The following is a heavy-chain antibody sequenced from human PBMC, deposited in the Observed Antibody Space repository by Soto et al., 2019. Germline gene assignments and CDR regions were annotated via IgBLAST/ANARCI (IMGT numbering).Heavy chain of an antibody. CDR2: IYYTGST. CDR1: GDSISSGADY. J-gene: IGHJ5*02. Sequence: QVQLQESGPGLVKPSQTLSLTCTVSGDSISSGADYWTWIRQHPGKGLEWIGYIYYTGSTYYNPSLKSRVTISEGTSKNQFSLKLSSVTAADTAVYYCAREKTTRERLTVGWFDPWGQGTLVTVSS. V-gene: IGHV4-31*03. CDR3: AREKTTRERLTVGWFDP. D-gene: IGHD4-17*01.